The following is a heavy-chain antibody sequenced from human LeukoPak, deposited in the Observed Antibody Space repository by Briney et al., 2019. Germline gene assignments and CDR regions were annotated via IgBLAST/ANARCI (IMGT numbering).Heavy chain of an antibody. CDR2: INWNGGST. D-gene: IGHD5-12*01. CDR1: GFTFDDYG. J-gene: IGHJ4*02. CDR3: AKDKGHTVATIMGVGDY. V-gene: IGHV3-20*04. Sequence: PGGSLRLSCAASGFTFDDYGMNWVRQAPGKGLEWVSGINWNGGSTGYADSVKGRFTISRDNAKNSLYLQMNSLRAEDTALYYCAKDKGHTVATIMGVGDYWGQGTLVTVSS.